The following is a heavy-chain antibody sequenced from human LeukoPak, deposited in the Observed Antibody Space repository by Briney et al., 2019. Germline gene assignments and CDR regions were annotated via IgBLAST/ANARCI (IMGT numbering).Heavy chain of an antibody. CDR1: GGPINSSHYY. D-gene: IGHD5-18*01. Sequence: PSETLSLTCTVSGGPINSSHYYWGWIRQPPGKGLEWIGNIYYSGTTYYNPSLKSRISISVDTSKNQFSLKLSSVTAADTAEYYCARGRRYSYANFDYWGQGTLVTVSS. CDR2: IYYSGTT. J-gene: IGHJ4*02. CDR3: ARGRRYSYANFDY. V-gene: IGHV4-39*01.